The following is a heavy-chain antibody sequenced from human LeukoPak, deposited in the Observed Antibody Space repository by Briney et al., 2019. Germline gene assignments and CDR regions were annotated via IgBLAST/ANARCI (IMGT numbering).Heavy chain of an antibody. J-gene: IGHJ4*02. V-gene: IGHV3-30*02. CDR3: AKGLTRIAAPCDY. CDR1: GFTFSSYG. CDR2: IRYDGSNK. Sequence: GGSLRLSCAASGFTFSSYGMHWVRQAPGKGLEWVAFIRYDGSNKYYADSVKGRFTISRDNSKNTLYLQMNSLRAEDTAVYYCAKGLTRIAAPCDYWGQGTLVTVSS. D-gene: IGHD6-13*01.